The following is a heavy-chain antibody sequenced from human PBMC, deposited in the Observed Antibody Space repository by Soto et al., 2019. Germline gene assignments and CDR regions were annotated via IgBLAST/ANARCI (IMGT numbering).Heavy chain of an antibody. V-gene: IGHV3-74*01. CDR2: INADGRTT. Sequence: EVQLVESGGGLFQPGGSLRLSCEASGFTFSTYWMHWVRQAPGQGLVWLSRINADGRTTNYADSVRGRFTIARDNAKNTLFMQVNSLRAEDTAVYYCATYGQFRFDNWGQGALVTVSS. D-gene: IGHD4-17*01. J-gene: IGHJ4*02. CDR3: ATYGQFRFDN. CDR1: GFTFSTYW.